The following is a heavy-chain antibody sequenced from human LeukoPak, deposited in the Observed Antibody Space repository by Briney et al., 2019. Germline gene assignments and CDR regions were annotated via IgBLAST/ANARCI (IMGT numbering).Heavy chain of an antibody. CDR3: ARQNIAARGYYYYMDV. CDR2: IYYSGST. V-gene: IGHV4-39*01. J-gene: IGHJ6*03. CDR1: GGSISSTSYF. D-gene: IGHD6-6*01. Sequence: SETLSLTCTVSGGSISSTSYFWGWIRQPPGKGLEWIGSIYYSGSTNYNPSLKSPVTMSVDTPKNQFSLKLTSVTAADTAVYYCARQNIAARGYYYYMDVWGKGTTVTVSS.